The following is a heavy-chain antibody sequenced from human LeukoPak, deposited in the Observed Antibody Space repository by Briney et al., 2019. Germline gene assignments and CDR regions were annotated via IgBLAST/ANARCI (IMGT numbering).Heavy chain of an antibody. J-gene: IGHJ6*03. V-gene: IGHV4-38-2*01. D-gene: IGHD5-12*01. Sequence: SETLSLTCAVSGYSISSGYYWGWIRQPPGKGLEWIGSIYHSGSTYYNPSLKSRVTISVDTSKNQFSLKLSSVTAADTAVYYCARAVATRSYYYYYYYIDVWGKGTTVTVSS. CDR2: IYHSGST. CDR3: ARAVATRSYYYYYYYIDV. CDR1: GYSISSGYY.